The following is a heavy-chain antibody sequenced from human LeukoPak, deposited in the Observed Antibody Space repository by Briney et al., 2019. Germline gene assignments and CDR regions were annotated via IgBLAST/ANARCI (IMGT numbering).Heavy chain of an antibody. CDR2: INPNSGGT. V-gene: IGHV1-2*06. CDR3: AREPRAYCSGGSCYSVLPVDY. D-gene: IGHD2-15*01. CDR1: GYTFTGYY. J-gene: IGHJ4*02. Sequence: ASVKVSCKASGYTFTGYYMHWVRQAPGQGLEWMGRINPNSGGTNYAQKFQGRVTMTRDKSISTAYMELSRLRSDDTAVYYCAREPRAYCSGGSCYSVLPVDYWGQGTLVTVSS.